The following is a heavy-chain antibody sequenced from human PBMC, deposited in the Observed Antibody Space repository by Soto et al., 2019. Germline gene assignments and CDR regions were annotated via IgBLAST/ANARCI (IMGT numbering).Heavy chain of an antibody. Sequence: EVQLVESGGGLIQPGGSLRLSCAASGFTVSSNYMSWVRQAPGKGLEWVSVIYSGGSTYYADSVQGRFTISRDNSKNKQYPQMTSLRAEDTAVYYCAREEGRVGAFDIWGQGTMVTLSS. CDR3: AREEGRVGAFDI. J-gene: IGHJ3*02. CDR1: GFTVSSNY. D-gene: IGHD1-26*01. V-gene: IGHV3-53*01. CDR2: IYSGGST.